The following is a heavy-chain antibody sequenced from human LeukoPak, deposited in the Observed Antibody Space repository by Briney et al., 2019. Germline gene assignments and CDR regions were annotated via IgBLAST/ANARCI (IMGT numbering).Heavy chain of an antibody. V-gene: IGHV3-20*04. CDR1: GFTFDDYG. CDR2: INWNGGST. Sequence: SGGSLRLSCAASGFTFDDYGMSWVRQAPGKGLEWVSGINWNGGSTGYADSVKGRFTISRDNAKNSLYLQMNSLRAEDTAVYYCARGVVVVAATPPWFDPWGQGTLVTVSS. D-gene: IGHD2-15*01. CDR3: ARGVVVVAATPPWFDP. J-gene: IGHJ5*02.